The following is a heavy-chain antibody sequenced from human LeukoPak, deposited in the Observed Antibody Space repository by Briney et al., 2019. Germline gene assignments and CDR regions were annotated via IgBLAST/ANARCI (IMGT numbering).Heavy chain of an antibody. CDR3: ARGLLAYCGGDCYSHAYFQH. D-gene: IGHD2-21*02. Sequence: GGSLRLSCAASGLTFSSYSMNWVRQAPGKGLEWVSSISSSSSYIYYADSVKGRFTISRDNAKNSLYLQMNSLRAEDTAVYYCARGLLAYCGGDCYSHAYFQHWGQGTLVTVSS. V-gene: IGHV3-21*01. CDR1: GLTFSSYS. J-gene: IGHJ1*01. CDR2: ISSSSSYI.